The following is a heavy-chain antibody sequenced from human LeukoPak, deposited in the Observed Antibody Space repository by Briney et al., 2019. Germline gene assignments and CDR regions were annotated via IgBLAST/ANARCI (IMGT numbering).Heavy chain of an antibody. Sequence: GASVKVSCKASGYTFTSYGISWVRQAPGQGLEWMGIINPSGSSTSYAQKFQGRVTITRDTSASTAYMELSSLRSEDTAVYYCARDPTLYYYDSSGYHYFDYWGQGTLVTVSS. CDR2: INPSGSST. D-gene: IGHD3-22*01. CDR3: ARDPTLYYYDSSGYHYFDY. J-gene: IGHJ4*02. CDR1: GYTFTSYG. V-gene: IGHV1-46*01.